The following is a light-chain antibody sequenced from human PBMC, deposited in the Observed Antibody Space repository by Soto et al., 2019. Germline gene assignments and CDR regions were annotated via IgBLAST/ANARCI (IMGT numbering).Light chain of an antibody. CDR2: GAS. V-gene: IGKV3D-15*01. CDR1: QSVSSN. CDR3: QQYNNWPRT. Sequence: EIVMTQSPATLSVSPGERATLSCRASQSVSSNLAWYEQKPGQAPSLLIYGASIRATGIPARFSGSGSGTDFTLTISSLQSEDFAVYYCQQYNNWPRTFGQGTQVEIK. J-gene: IGKJ1*01.